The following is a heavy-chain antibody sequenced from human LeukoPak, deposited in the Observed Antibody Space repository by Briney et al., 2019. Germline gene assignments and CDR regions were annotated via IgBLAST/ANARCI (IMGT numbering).Heavy chain of an antibody. CDR2: ISSSGNTI. J-gene: IGHJ4*02. CDR3: ARDGTYSYGYYYFDY. Sequence: GGSLRLSCAASGFIFSDYYMSWIRQAPGKGLEWVPYISSSGNTIYYADSVKGRFTISRDNAKNSLYLQMNSLRAEDTAVYYCARDGTYSYGYYYFDYWGQGTLVTVSS. D-gene: IGHD5-18*01. V-gene: IGHV3-11*01. CDR1: GFIFSDYY.